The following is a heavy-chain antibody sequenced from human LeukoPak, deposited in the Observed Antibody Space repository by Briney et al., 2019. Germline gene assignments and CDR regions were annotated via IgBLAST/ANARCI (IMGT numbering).Heavy chain of an antibody. V-gene: IGHV3-74*01. CDR3: ARSYGMDV. CDR2: INSDGSST. Sequence: GGSLRLSCAASGFTFSTYWMHWVRQAPGKGPVWVSRINSDGSSTIYADSVKGRFTISRDNAKSTLYLQMNSLRAEDTAVYYCARSYGMDVWGQGTTVTVSS. J-gene: IGHJ6*02. CDR1: GFTFSTYW.